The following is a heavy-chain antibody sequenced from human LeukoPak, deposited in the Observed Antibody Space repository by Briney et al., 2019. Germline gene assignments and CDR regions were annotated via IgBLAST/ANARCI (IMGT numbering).Heavy chain of an antibody. CDR1: GGPIRIYY. Sequence: PAETLSLTCTLSGGPIRIYYWGWVRQPAGKRLEWIGRISAIGSTDYNPSLKSRVTMSVDTSKNQFSLRLSSEAAADTAVYYCSREGRSSTPGYWGQGTLVTVSS. J-gene: IGHJ4*02. CDR3: SREGRSSTPGY. D-gene: IGHD2-15*01. CDR2: ISAIGST. V-gene: IGHV4-4*07.